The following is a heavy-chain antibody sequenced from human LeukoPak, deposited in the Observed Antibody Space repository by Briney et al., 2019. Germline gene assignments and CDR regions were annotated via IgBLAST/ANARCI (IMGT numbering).Heavy chain of an antibody. D-gene: IGHD1-1*01. CDR1: DDSITMYY. Sequence: NPSETLSLTCSVSDDSITMYYWTWLRQPPGKGLEWFGYVDHTGSTNFNPSLNGRVSISGDTTKNLFSLRLRSVTAADTAVYFCARGRVSSSTWYSTYYYYFYMDVWGKGTTVTVSS. J-gene: IGHJ6*03. CDR3: ARGRVSSSTWYSTYYYYFYMDV. CDR2: VDHTGST. V-gene: IGHV4-59*01.